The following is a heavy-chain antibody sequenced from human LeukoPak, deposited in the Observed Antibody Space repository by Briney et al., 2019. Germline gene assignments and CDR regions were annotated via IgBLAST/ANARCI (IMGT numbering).Heavy chain of an antibody. CDR2: ISSSSRTI. D-gene: IGHD5-18*01. J-gene: IGHJ3*02. CDR1: GFTFSDYS. CDR3: ANSMVTYDSFDI. V-gene: IGHV3-48*01. Sequence: GRSLRLSCAASGFTFSDYSMNWVRQAPGKGLEWLSYISSSSRTIYYADSVRGRFTVSRDNAKDSLYLQMNSLRAEDTAVYYCANSMVTYDSFDIWGQGTMVTVSS.